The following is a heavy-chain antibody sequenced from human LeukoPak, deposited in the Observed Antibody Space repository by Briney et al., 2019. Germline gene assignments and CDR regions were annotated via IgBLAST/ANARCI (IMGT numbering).Heavy chain of an antibody. Sequence: SETLSLTCTVSGGSISSYYWSWIRQHPGKGLEWIGYIYYSGSTYYNPSLKSRVTISVDTSKNQFSLKLSSVTAADTAVYYCARVGSPHYYDSSGYYKGLAFDIWGQGTTVTVSS. CDR3: ARVGSPHYYDSSGYYKGLAFDI. D-gene: IGHD3-22*01. CDR1: GGSISSYY. J-gene: IGHJ3*02. V-gene: IGHV4-59*06. CDR2: IYYSGST.